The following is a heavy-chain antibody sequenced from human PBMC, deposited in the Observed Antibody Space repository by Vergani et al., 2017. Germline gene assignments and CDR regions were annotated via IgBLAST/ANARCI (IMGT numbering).Heavy chain of an antibody. J-gene: IGHJ4*02. CDR2: VSGSSATP. CDR1: GFTFSDYY. CDR3: TKGSRGYTGYFFDY. D-gene: IGHD5-12*01. V-gene: IGHV3-23*04. Sequence: EVEVVESGGGLVKPGGSLRLSCAASGFTFSDYYMTWIRQAPGKGLEWVSSVSGSSATPYYADSVKGRFIISRDNSKNTLHLQMNSLRADDTAVYYCTKGSRGYTGYFFDYWGQGTLATVSS.